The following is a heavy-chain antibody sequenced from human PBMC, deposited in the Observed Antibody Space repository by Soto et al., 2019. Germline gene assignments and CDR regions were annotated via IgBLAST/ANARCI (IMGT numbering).Heavy chain of an antibody. Sequence: ASVKVSCKASGYTFTSYGISWVRQAPGQGLEWMGWISAYNGNTNYAQKLQGRVTMTTDTSTSTAYMELRSLRSDDTAVYYCARARYCSGGSCPDYWYFDLWGRGTLVTVSS. V-gene: IGHV1-18*01. D-gene: IGHD2-15*01. CDR3: ARARYCSGGSCPDYWYFDL. CDR1: GYTFTSYG. J-gene: IGHJ2*01. CDR2: ISAYNGNT.